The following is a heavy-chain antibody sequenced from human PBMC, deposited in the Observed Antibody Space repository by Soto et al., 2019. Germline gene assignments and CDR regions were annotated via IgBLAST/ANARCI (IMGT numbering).Heavy chain of an antibody. CDR2: GTST. Sequence: GTSTFYANSVKGRFTISRDTSKHMLYLQMGSLSAEDMAVYYCARISAFGQAAVDRWGQGT. D-gene: IGHD3-3*02. CDR3: ARISAFGQAAVDR. V-gene: IGHV3-64*01. J-gene: IGHJ3*01.